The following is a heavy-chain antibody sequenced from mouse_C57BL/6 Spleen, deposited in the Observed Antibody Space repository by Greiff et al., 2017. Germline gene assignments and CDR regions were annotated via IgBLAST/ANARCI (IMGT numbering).Heavy chain of an antibody. CDR3: ARSRITTGMDY. CDR1: GYAFSSSW. V-gene: IGHV1-82*01. J-gene: IGHJ4*01. D-gene: IGHD1-1*01. CDR2: IYPGDGDT. Sequence: QVQLKQSGPELVKPGASVKISCKASGYAFSSSWMNWVKQRPGKGLEWIGRIYPGDGDTNYNGKFKGKATLTADKSSSTAYMQLSSLTSEDSAVYFCARSRITTGMDYWGQGTSVTVSS.